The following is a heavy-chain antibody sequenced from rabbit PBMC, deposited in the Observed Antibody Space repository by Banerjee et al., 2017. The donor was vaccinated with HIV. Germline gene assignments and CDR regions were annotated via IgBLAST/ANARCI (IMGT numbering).Heavy chain of an antibody. J-gene: IGHJ4*01. Sequence: QSLEESGGDLVKPGASLTLTCTASGSDISSYSMGWVRQAPGKGLEWIACIYGDSSGTTYYASWAKGRFTISKTSSTTVTLQMTSLTDADTATYFCARYISGSGYGAFNLWGPGTLVTVS. CDR1: GSDISSYS. CDR3: ARYISGSGYGAFNL. V-gene: IGHV1S40*01. D-gene: IGHD1-1*01. CDR2: IYGDSSGTT.